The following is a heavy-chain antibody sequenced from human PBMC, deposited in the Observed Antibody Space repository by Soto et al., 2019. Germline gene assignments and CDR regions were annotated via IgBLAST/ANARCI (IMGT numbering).Heavy chain of an antibody. CDR3: ARIPNYYDASGYVY. J-gene: IGHJ4*02. CDR1: GDSISSGDYY. D-gene: IGHD3-22*01. Sequence: SGTLSLTCTVSGDSISSGDYYWSWFRQSPGKGPEWIGYIYYSGSTHYNPSLKSRVTMSVDTSKNQFSLKLSSVTAADTAVYYCARIPNYYDASGYVYWGQGTLVPVSS. V-gene: IGHV4-30-4*01. CDR2: IYYSGST.